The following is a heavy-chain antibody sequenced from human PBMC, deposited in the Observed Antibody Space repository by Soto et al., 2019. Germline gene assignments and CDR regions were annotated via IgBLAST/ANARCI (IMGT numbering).Heavy chain of an antibody. J-gene: IGHJ3*02. CDR2: INPSGGST. V-gene: IGHV1-46*01. CDR3: ARGGFDHAFDI. D-gene: IGHD3-9*01. Sequence: ASVKVSCKSSGYTFTSYYIHWVRHAPGQGLEWMGMINPSGGSTSYAQKFQGRVTMTRDTSTSTVYMELNSLRADDTAVYYCARGGFDHAFDIWGQGTMVTVSS. CDR1: GYTFTSYY.